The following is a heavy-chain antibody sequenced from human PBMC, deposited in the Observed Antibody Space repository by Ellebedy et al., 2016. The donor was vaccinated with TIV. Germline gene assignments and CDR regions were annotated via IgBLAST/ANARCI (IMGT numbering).Heavy chain of an antibody. CDR3: ARLWFGDLFSPEGDV. D-gene: IGHD3-10*01. Sequence: SETLSLXXAVSGGSISSINWWTWVRQPPGKGLEWIGEIYHSGSTNYNPSLQSRVTISLDKSKNQFSLTLISVTAADTAVYYCARLWFGDLFSPEGDVWGQGTTVTVSS. CDR1: GGSISSINW. J-gene: IGHJ6*02. V-gene: IGHV4-4*02. CDR2: IYHSGST.